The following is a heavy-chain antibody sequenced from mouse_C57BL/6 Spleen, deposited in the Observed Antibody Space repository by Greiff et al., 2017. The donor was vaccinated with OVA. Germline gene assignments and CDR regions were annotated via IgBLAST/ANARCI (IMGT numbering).Heavy chain of an antibody. V-gene: IGHV5-6*01. CDR3: ARLSDGYFSWFAY. CDR2: ISSGGSYT. CDR1: GFTFSSYG. Sequence: EVKLQESGGDLVKPGGSLKLSCAASGFTFSSYGMSWVRQTPDKRLEWVATISSGGSYTYYPDSVKGRFTISRDNAKNTLYLQMSSLKSEDTAMYYCARLSDGYFSWFAYWGQGTLVTVSA. J-gene: IGHJ3*01. D-gene: IGHD2-3*01.